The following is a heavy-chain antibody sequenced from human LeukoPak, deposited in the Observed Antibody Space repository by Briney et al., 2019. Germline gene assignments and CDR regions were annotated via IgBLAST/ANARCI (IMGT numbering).Heavy chain of an antibody. Sequence: GGSLRLSCATSGFTFSSYAMYWVRQAPGKGLEWVAFIRYDGSNKYYADSVKGRFTISRDNAKNSLYLEITSLRAEDTGVYYCAKENPYVYWGQGALVTVSS. J-gene: IGHJ4*02. CDR3: AKENPYVY. V-gene: IGHV3-30*02. CDR1: GFTFSSYA. D-gene: IGHD1-14*01. CDR2: IRYDGSNK.